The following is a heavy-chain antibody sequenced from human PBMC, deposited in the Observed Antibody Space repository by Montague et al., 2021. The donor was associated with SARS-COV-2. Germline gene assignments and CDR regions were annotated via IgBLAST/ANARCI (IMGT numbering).Heavy chain of an antibody. CDR3: ARVRYYGSGTSLGMDV. Sequence: SETLSLTCTVSGGSISSYHHYWGWIRQPPGKGLEWIGAMYYSGSTWLNPSLKSRVTISVDTSKNQFSLKLSSVTAADTAVYYCARVRYYGSGTSLGMDVWGQGTTVTVSS. CDR2: MYYSGST. CDR1: GGSISSYHHY. J-gene: IGHJ6*02. V-gene: IGHV4-39*07. D-gene: IGHD3-10*01.